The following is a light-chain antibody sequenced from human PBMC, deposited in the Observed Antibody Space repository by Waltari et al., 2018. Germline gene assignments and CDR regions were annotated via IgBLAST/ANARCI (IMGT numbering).Light chain of an antibody. CDR1: QSVSIY. Sequence: IVLTQSPGTLSLSPGERATLSCRASQSVSIYLAWYQQKPGKAPRLLIYHTSTRATGIPDRFSGSGSGTDFSLTISGLEPEDFAVYYCQHYKNLPVSFGQGTRVEIK. J-gene: IGKJ1*01. CDR3: QHYKNLPVS. V-gene: IGKV3-20*01. CDR2: HTS.